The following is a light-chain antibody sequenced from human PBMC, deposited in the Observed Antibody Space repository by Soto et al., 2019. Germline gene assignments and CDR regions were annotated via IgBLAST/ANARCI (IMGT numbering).Light chain of an antibody. V-gene: IGKV3-20*01. CDR3: QQLNSYPIT. CDR1: QSFNSIY. CDR2: GAS. Sequence: EIVLTQSPGCPSLSPGERATLSSRASQSFNSIYLAWYQQKPGQAPRLLIYGASSRATGIPDRFSGSGSGTDFTLTINSLQPEDLATYYCQQLNSYPITFGQGTRLEIK. J-gene: IGKJ5*01.